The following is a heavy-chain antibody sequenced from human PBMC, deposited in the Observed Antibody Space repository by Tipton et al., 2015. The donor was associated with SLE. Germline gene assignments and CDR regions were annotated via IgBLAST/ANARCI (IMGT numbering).Heavy chain of an antibody. CDR2: IQYDGRKK. J-gene: IGHJ6*02. CDR1: EFTFSSYG. Sequence: SLRLSCAASEFTFSSYGMHWVRQAPGKGLEWVAFIQYDGRKKYYADSVEGRFTISRDNSKNTLFLQMNSLRAEDTAVYYCAKDLHPLITMVQGISVARDYYHGLDVWGQGTTVTVSS. V-gene: IGHV3-30*02. CDR3: AKDLHPLITMVQGISVARDYYHGLDV. D-gene: IGHD3-10*01.